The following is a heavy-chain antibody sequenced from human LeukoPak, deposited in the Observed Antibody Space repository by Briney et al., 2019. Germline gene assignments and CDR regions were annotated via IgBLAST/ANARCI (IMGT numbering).Heavy chain of an antibody. CDR1: GITFSTYW. CDR2: IYSDGSRP. V-gene: IGHV3-74*01. D-gene: IGHD2-8*01. J-gene: IGHJ4*02. CDR3: ARVSVLGMVYYYDY. Sequence: GGSLRLSCAASGITFSTYWMHWVRQAPGKELVWISRIYSDGSRPSYADSVRGRFTISRDNAKNTVYLQMNSLEAEDTAVYYCARVSVLGMVYYYDYWGQGTLVTVSS.